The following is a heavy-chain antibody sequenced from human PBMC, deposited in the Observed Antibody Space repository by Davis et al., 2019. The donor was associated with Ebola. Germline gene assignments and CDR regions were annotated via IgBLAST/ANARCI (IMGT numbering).Heavy chain of an antibody. CDR1: GGTFISYA. CDR3: ARGTGWQLAYFDY. CDR2: IIPLLGTA. J-gene: IGHJ4*02. Sequence: SVKVSCKASGGTFISYAIIWVRQAPGQGLEWMGGIIPLLGTANYAQKFQDRITITTDESTSTTYMELSSLRPEDTAVYYCARGTGWQLAYFDYWGQGALITVTS. V-gene: IGHV1-69*05. D-gene: IGHD4-23*01.